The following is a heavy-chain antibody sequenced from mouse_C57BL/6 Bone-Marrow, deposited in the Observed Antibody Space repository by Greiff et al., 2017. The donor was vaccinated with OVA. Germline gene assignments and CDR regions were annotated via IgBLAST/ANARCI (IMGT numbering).Heavy chain of an antibody. CDR3: AREGGPSLYYFDY. Sequence: QVQLQQPGAELVKPGASVKLSCKASGYTFTSYWMHWVKQRPGQGLEWIGMIHPNSGSTNYNEKFKSKATLTVDKSSSTAYMQLSSLTSEDSAVYYCAREGGPSLYYFDYWGQGTTLTVSS. V-gene: IGHV1-64*01. CDR1: GYTFTSYW. CDR2: IHPNSGST. J-gene: IGHJ2*01.